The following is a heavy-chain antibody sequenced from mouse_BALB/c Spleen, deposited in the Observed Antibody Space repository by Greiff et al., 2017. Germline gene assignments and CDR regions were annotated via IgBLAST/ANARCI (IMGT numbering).Heavy chain of an antibody. J-gene: IGHJ2*01. CDR3: ARHGITTGYLDY. CDR2: ISSGGGST. V-gene: IGHV5-12-1*01. D-gene: IGHD1-1*01. Sequence: EVQLVESGGGLVKPGGSLKLSCAASGFAFSSYDMSWVRQTPEKRLEWVAYISSGGGSTYYPDTVKGRFTISRDNAKNTLYLQMSSLKSEDTAMYYCARHGITTGYLDYWGQGTTLTVSS. CDR1: GFAFSSYD.